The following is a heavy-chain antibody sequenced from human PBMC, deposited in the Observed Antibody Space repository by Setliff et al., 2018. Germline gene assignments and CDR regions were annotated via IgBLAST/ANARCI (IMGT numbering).Heavy chain of an antibody. Sequence: PSETLSLTCTVSGGSISSGDYYWSWIRQPPGKGLEWIGYIYSSGSTYYNPSLKSRVSISVDTSKNQFSLKLSSVTAADTAVCYCARESRYYYDNLGTLDYWGQGTLGTVSS. D-gene: IGHD3-22*01. J-gene: IGHJ4*02. V-gene: IGHV4-30-4*08. CDR3: ARESRYYYDNLGTLDY. CDR2: IYSSGST. CDR1: GGSISSGDYY.